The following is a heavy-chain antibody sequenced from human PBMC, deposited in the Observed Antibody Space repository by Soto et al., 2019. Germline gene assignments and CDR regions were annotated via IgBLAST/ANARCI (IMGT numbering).Heavy chain of an antibody. D-gene: IGHD2-2*01. V-gene: IGHV1-8*01. CDR3: ARWGSTSSATMNWFDP. CDR2: MNPNSGNT. CDR1: GYTFTSYD. J-gene: IGHJ5*02. Sequence: ASVKVSCKASGYTFTSYDINWVRQATGQGLEWMGWMNPNSGNTGYAQKFQGRVTMTRNTSISTAYMELSSLRSDDTAVYYCARWGSTSSATMNWFDPWGQGTLVTVSS.